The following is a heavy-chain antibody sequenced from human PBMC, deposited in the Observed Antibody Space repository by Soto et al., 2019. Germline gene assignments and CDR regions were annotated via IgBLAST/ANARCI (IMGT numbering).Heavy chain of an antibody. CDR1: GFSFGDYA. V-gene: IGHV3-9*01. CDR2: ISWNSGST. Sequence: EVQLVKSGGGLVQPGRSLRLSCAASGFSFGDYAMHWVRQAPGKGLEWVAGISWNSGSTGYADSVKGRFTISRDNAKNSLYLQMNSLRAEDTAFYYCVKDNGLGVIPVFYYFGYWGQGTLVTVSS. D-gene: IGHD3-16*02. J-gene: IGHJ4*02. CDR3: VKDNGLGVIPVFYYFGY.